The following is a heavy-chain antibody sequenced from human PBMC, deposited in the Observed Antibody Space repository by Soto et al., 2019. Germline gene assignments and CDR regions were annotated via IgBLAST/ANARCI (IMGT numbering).Heavy chain of an antibody. V-gene: IGHV4-34*01. D-gene: IGHD3-22*01. CDR1: GGSFSGYY. Sequence: PSETLSLTCAVYGGSFSGYYWSWIRQPPGKGLEWIGEINHSGSTNYNPSLKSRVTISVDTSKNQFSLKVSSVTAADTAVYYCARTAKTYYHDSSGYYYPYWGQGTLVTVSS. J-gene: IGHJ4*02. CDR3: ARTAKTYYHDSSGYYYPY. CDR2: INHSGST.